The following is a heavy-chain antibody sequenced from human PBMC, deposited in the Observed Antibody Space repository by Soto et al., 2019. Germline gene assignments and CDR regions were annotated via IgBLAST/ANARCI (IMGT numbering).Heavy chain of an antibody. CDR3: ATPFGLDLRSFDY. Sequence: GASVKVSWKVSGYTLTELSMHWVRQAPGKGLEWMGGFDPEDGETIYAQRFQGRVTMTEDTSTDTAYMELSSLRSEDTAVYYCATPFGLDLRSFDYWGQGTLVTVSS. CDR1: GYTLTELS. CDR2: FDPEDGET. J-gene: IGHJ4*02. D-gene: IGHD1-7*01. V-gene: IGHV1-24*01.